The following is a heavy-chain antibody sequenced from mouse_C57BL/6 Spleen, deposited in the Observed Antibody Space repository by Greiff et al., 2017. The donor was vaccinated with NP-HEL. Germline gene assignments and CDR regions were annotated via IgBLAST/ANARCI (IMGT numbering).Heavy chain of an antibody. CDR3: ASGGPYGSSYGY. CDR1: GYTFTSYW. CDR2: IYPGSGST. D-gene: IGHD1-1*01. V-gene: IGHV1-55*01. J-gene: IGHJ2*01. Sequence: QVQLQQPGAELVKPGASVKMSCKASGYTFTSYWITWVKQRPGQGLEWIGDIYPGSGSTIYNEKFKSKATLTVDTSSSTAYMQLSSLTSEDSAVYYCASGGPYGSSYGYWGQGTTLTVSS.